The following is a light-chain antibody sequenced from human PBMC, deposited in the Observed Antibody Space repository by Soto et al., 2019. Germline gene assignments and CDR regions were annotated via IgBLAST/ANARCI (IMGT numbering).Light chain of an antibody. CDR1: QSISSW. J-gene: IGKJ1*01. CDR3: QQYNYYSRT. Sequence: DIQMTKSPSTLSASVGDRVTITCRASQSISSWLAWYQQRPGKAPKLLIYKAASLESGVPSRFSGSGSGTEFTLTISSLQPDYFATYYCQQYNYYSRTFGQGTKV. CDR2: KAA. V-gene: IGKV1-5*03.